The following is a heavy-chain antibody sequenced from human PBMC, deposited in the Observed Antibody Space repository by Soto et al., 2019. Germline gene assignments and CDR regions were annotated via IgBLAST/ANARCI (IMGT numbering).Heavy chain of an antibody. CDR3: AKFGMATTKRSPPYYIDY. D-gene: IGHD1-1*01. J-gene: IGHJ4*02. CDR1: GFTFSSYA. CDR2: ISGSGGGT. Sequence: EVQVLESGGGLVQPGGSLRLSCAASGFTFSSYAMSWVRQAPGKGLEWVSSISGSGGGTYYADSVKGRFTFSRDNSKNTLYLQMNSLRAEGTAVYYCAKFGMATTKRSPPYYIDYWGQGALVTVSS. V-gene: IGHV3-23*01.